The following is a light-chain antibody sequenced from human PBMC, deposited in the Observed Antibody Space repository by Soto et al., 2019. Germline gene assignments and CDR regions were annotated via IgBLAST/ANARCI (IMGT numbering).Light chain of an antibody. V-gene: IGKV1-5*03. CDR3: QHYNSYSEA. Sequence: DIHLTLSPSTLSGSVGDRVTITCRASQTISSWLAWYQQKPGKAPKLLIYKASTLKSGVPSRFSGSGSGTEFTLTISSLQPDDFATYYCQHYNSYSEAVGQGGKVDIK. CDR1: QTISSW. CDR2: KAS. J-gene: IGKJ1*01.